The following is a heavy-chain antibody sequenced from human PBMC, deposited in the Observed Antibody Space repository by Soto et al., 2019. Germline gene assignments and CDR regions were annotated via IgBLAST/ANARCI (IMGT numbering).Heavy chain of an antibody. V-gene: IGHV1-46*03. CDR2: INPSGGST. J-gene: IGHJ4*01. Sequence: ASVKVSCKASGYTFTTYYIHWVRQAPGQGLEWMGIINPSGGSTTYAQKFQGRVTMTRDTSTSTVYMELSSLRSEDTAVYYCVRDDAITIFGVVMYYFDYWGQ. CDR1: GYTFTTYY. CDR3: VRDDAITIFGVVMYYFDY. D-gene: IGHD3-3*01.